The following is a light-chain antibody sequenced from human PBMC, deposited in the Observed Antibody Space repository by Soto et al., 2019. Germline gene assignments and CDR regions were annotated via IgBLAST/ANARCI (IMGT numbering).Light chain of an antibody. J-gene: IGKJ2*01. CDR2: DAS. CDR1: QGISSA. V-gene: IGKV1-13*02. CDR3: QQFNQPGVT. Sequence: AIQLTQSPSSLSASVGDRVTITCRASQGISSALAWYQQKPGKAPKLLIYDASSLESGVPSRFSGSGSGTDFTLTISSLQPEDFATYYCQQFNQPGVTFGQGNKLEIK.